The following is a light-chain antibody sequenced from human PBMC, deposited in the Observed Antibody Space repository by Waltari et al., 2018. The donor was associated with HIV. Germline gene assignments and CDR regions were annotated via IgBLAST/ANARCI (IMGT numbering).Light chain of an antibody. CDR1: ASPKPY. CDR2: KNT. Sequence: SSELTQPPSVSVSPGQTARITCSGDASPKPYTHWFQQKPGQAPLVVIHKNTERPSGIPERFSASRSGTTVTLTISGVRTDDEADYYCLSADSSGTYVFGPGTTVTVL. J-gene: IGLJ1*01. CDR3: LSADSSGTYV. V-gene: IGLV3-25*03.